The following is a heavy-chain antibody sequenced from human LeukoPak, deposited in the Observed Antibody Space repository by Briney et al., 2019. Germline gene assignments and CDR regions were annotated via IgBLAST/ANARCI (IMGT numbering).Heavy chain of an antibody. CDR1: GFTFDDYA. CDR2: IRYDGSNK. CDR3: AKEEAGGFDP. Sequence: GGSLRLSCAASGFTFDDYAMHWVRQAPGKGLEWVAFIRYDGSNKYYADSVKGRFTISRDNSKNTLYLQMNSLRAEDTAVYYCAKEEAGGFDPWGQGTLVTVSP. J-gene: IGHJ5*02. V-gene: IGHV3-30*02. D-gene: IGHD1-26*01.